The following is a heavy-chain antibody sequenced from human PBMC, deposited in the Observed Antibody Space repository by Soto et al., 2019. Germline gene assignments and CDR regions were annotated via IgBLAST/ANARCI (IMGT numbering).Heavy chain of an antibody. Sequence: QVQLQESGPGLVKPSQTLSLTCTVSGDSISSGGYYWSWIRQHPGKGLEWVGYIYYSGSTYYNPPLKSRLSISVYTSKHQFALKLSFVTAADTAVYYCARVTRMAAAGVRLGFEPWGQGTLVTVSS. CDR3: ARVTRMAAAGVRLGFEP. CDR1: GDSISSGGYY. V-gene: IGHV4-31*03. J-gene: IGHJ5*02. CDR2: IYYSGST. D-gene: IGHD6-13*01.